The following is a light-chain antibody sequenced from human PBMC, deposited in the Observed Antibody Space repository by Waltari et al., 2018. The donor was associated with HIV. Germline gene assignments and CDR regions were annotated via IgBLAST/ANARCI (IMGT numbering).Light chain of an antibody. CDR1: SSDVGGYNS. Sequence: QSALTQPASVSGSPGQSITISCSGTSSDVGGYNSVSWYQQRPGKAQIHIIYEVNRRPSGRSDRFSGYKSGKTASLTISGLQVEDEADYYCSSYTTTDTYVFGSGTKVTVL. J-gene: IGLJ1*01. CDR2: EVN. V-gene: IGLV2-14*03. CDR3: SSYTTTDTYV.